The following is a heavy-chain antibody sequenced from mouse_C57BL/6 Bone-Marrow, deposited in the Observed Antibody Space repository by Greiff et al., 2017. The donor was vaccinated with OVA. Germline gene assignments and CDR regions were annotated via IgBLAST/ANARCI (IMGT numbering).Heavy chain of an antibody. V-gene: IGHV2-5*01. CDR3: AKKGNYYGSSSYAMDY. D-gene: IGHD1-1*01. J-gene: IGHJ4*01. CDR2: IWRGGST. CDR1: GFSLTSYG. Sequence: VQLQQSGPGLVQPSQSLSITCTVSGFSLTSYGVHWVRQSPGKGLEWLGVIWRGGSTDYNAAFMSRLSITKDNSKSQVFFKMNSLQADDTAIYYCAKKGNYYGSSSYAMDYWGQGTSVTVSS.